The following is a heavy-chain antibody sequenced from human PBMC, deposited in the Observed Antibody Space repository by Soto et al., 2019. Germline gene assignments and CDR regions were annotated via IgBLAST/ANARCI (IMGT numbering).Heavy chain of an antibody. V-gene: IGHV4-4*07. CDR2: IYTSGST. J-gene: IGHJ5*02. D-gene: IGHD5-12*01. CDR1: GGSISSYY. CDR3: ARGRDGYNQGWFDP. Sequence: KPSETLSLTCTVSGGSISSYYWSWIRQPAGKGLEWIGRIYTSGSTNYNPSLKSRVTMSVDTSKNQFSLKLSSVTAADTAVYYCARGRDGYNQGWFDPWGQGTLVTVSS.